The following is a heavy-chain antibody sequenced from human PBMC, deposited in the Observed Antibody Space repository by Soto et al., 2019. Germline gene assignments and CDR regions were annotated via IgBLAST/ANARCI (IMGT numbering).Heavy chain of an antibody. J-gene: IGHJ4*02. CDR3: ARDSSYSGSYLDY. CDR2: SYFSGRT. D-gene: IGHD1-26*01. Sequence: GDFNNIYYWSWIRQPPGKGLEWIGFSYFSGRTNYNPSLKSRVTISVDTSMSQFSLKLNSLRAEDTAVYYCARDSSYSGSYLDYWGQGTLVTVSS. CDR1: GDFNNIYY. V-gene: IGHV4-59*12.